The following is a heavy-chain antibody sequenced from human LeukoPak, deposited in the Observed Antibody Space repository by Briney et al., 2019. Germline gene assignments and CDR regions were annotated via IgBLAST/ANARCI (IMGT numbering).Heavy chain of an antibody. J-gene: IGHJ4*02. CDR2: ISYDGSNK. Sequence: PGGSLRLSCAASGFTFSSYAMHWVRQAPGKGLEWVAVISYDGSNKYYADSVKGRFTISRDNSKNTLYLQMNSLRAEDTAVYYCAREERTFGVVIAYWGQGTLVTVSS. CDR3: AREERTFGVVIAY. D-gene: IGHD3-3*01. V-gene: IGHV3-30*01. CDR1: GFTFSSYA.